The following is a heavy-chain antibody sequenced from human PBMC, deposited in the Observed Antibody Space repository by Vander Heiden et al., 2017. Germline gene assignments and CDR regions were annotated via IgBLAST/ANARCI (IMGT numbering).Heavy chain of an antibody. CDR1: GFTCRSDW. CDR2: IYNDGTTT. V-gene: IGHV3-74*01. Sequence: EVQPVEPGGGLVQRGGPPRLSWAAAGFTCRSDWMHWVRQAPGKGLVWVSRIYNDGTTTNYADSVKGRFTISRDNAKNTVYLQMNSLRAEDTAVYYCARGGDGYRGHDYWGQGTLVTVSS. D-gene: IGHD5-12*01. J-gene: IGHJ4*02. CDR3: ARGGDGYRGHDY.